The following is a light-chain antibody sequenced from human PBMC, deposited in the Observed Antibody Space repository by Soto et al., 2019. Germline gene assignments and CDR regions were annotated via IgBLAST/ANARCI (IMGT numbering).Light chain of an antibody. CDR1: QSVTSN. V-gene: IGKV3-20*01. Sequence: EIVMTQSPATLSVSPGERATLSCRASQSVTSNLAWYQQKPGQAPRLLIYGASSRATGIPDRFSGSGSGTDFTLTISRLEPEDFAVYYCQQYGSSPTWTFGQGTKVAIK. CDR3: QQYGSSPTWT. CDR2: GAS. J-gene: IGKJ1*01.